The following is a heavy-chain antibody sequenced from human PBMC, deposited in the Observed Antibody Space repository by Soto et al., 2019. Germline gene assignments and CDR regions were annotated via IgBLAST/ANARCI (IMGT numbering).Heavy chain of an antibody. CDR3: ARSQGGSSSLDIFYYYYYGMDV. Sequence: SVKVSGKASGGTFSSYAISWVRQAPGQGLEGMGGIIPIFGTANYAQKFQGRVTITADESTSTGYMELSSLSSEDTAVYYCARSQGGSSSLDIFYYYYYGMDVWGQGTTVTVSS. D-gene: IGHD2-15*01. J-gene: IGHJ6*02. CDR2: IIPIFGTA. CDR1: GGTFSSYA. V-gene: IGHV1-69*13.